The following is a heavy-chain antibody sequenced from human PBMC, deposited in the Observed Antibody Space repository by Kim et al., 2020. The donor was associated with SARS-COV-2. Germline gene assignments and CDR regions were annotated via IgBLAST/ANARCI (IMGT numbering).Heavy chain of an antibody. D-gene: IGHD3-22*01. CDR1: GGSISSGGYY. Sequence: SETLSLTCTVSGGSISSGGYYWSWIRQHPGKGLEWIGYIYYSGSTYYNPSLKSRVTISVDTSKNQFSLKLSSVTAVDTAVYYCARGFDGTMIVVDGGWFDYWGQGTLVTVSS. CDR2: IYYSGST. V-gene: IGHV4-31*03. CDR3: ARGFDGTMIVVDGGWFDY. J-gene: IGHJ4*02.